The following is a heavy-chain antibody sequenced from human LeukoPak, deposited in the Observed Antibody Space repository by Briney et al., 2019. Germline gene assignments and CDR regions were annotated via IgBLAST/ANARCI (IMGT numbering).Heavy chain of an antibody. Sequence: ASVKVSCKASGYTFTSYGISWVRQAPGQGLEWMGWISAYNGNTNYAQKLQSRVTMTTDTSTSTAYMELRSLRSDDTAVYYCARDQGGIAAAGTRYFQHWGQGTLVTVSS. J-gene: IGHJ1*01. CDR3: ARDQGGIAAAGTRYFQH. D-gene: IGHD6-13*01. CDR2: ISAYNGNT. V-gene: IGHV1-18*04. CDR1: GYTFTSYG.